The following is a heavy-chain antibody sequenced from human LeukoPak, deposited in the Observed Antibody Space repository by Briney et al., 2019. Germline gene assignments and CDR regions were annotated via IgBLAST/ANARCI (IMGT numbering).Heavy chain of an antibody. V-gene: IGHV3-7*01. Sequence: GGSLRLSCAASGFTFSSYWMSWVRQAPGKVLEWVANIKQDGSEKYYVDSVKGRFTISRDNAKNSLYLQMNSLRAEDTAVYYCARDTISSSWYYYYYMDVWGKGTTVTVSS. CDR3: ARDTISSSWYYYYYMDV. CDR2: IKQDGSEK. D-gene: IGHD6-13*01. J-gene: IGHJ6*03. CDR1: GFTFSSYW.